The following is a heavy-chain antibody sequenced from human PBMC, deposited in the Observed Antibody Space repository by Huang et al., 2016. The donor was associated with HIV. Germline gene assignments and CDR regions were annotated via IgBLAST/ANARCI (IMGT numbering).Heavy chain of an antibody. D-gene: IGHD6-13*01. J-gene: IGHJ4*02. CDR3: VHRLRYGKWYVDY. CDR1: GFSLTSSGVA. Sequence: QITLKESGPTLVKPTQTLTLTCTFSGFSLTSSGVAVGWIRQPPGKALEWLALIYCDNEERFRPSLKTRSTITKDTPKNEVVLTMTNMDPVDTATYYCVHRLRYGKWYVDYWGQGVLVTVSS. V-gene: IGHV2-5*02. CDR2: IYCDNEE.